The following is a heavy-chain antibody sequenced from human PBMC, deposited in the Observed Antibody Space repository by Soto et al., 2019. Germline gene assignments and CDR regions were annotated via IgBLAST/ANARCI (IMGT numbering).Heavy chain of an antibody. D-gene: IGHD6-13*01. CDR3: AKGLYSSSWYSLPDY. J-gene: IGHJ4*02. CDR2: ISGSGGST. CDR1: GFTFSSYA. Sequence: GGSLRLSCAASGFTFSSYAMSWVRQAPWKGLEWVSAISGSGGSTYYADSVKGRFTISRDNSKNTLYLQMNSLRAEDTAVYYCAKGLYSSSWYSLPDYWGQGTLVTVSS. V-gene: IGHV3-23*01.